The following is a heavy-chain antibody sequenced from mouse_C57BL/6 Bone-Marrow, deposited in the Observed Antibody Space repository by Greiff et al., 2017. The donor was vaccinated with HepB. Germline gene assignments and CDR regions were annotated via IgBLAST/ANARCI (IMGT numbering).Heavy chain of an antibody. D-gene: IGHD1-1*01. J-gene: IGHJ1*03. CDR1: GYSITSGYD. Sequence: EVQLVESGPGMVKPSQSLSLTCTVTGYSITSGYDWHWIRHFPGNKLEWMGYISYSGSTNYNPSLKSRISITHDTSKNHFFLKLNSVTTEDTATYYCASQTTNYYGSSYDWYFDVWGTGTTVTVSS. CDR2: ISYSGST. V-gene: IGHV3-1*01. CDR3: ASQTTNYYGSSYDWYFDV.